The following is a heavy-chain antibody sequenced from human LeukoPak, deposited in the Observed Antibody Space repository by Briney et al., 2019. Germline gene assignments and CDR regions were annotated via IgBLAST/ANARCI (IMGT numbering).Heavy chain of an antibody. CDR2: INPSGGST. Sequence: ASVKVSCKASGYTFTSYYMHWVRQAPGQGLEWMGIINPSGGSTSYAQKFQGRVTMTRDTSTSTAYMELSSLRSEDTAVYYCARDRIITSQNIVIDYWGQGTLVTVSS. CDR3: ARDRIITSQNIVIDY. D-gene: IGHD2/OR15-2a*01. CDR1: GYTFTSYY. J-gene: IGHJ4*02. V-gene: IGHV1-46*01.